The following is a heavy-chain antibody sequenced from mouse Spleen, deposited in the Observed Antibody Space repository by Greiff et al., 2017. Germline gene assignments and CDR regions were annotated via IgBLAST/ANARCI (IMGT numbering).Heavy chain of an antibody. CDR1: GYTFTSYW. J-gene: IGHJ2*01. CDR3: ARVRFYPYYFDY. Sequence: VQLQQPGAELVKPGASVKLSCKASGYTFTSYWMHWVKQRPGQGLEWIGMIHPNSGSTNYNEKFKSKATLTVDKSSSTAYMQLSSLTSEDSAVYYCARVRFYPYYFDYWGQGTTLTVSS. CDR2: IHPNSGST. V-gene: IGHV1-64*01. D-gene: IGHD2-1*01.